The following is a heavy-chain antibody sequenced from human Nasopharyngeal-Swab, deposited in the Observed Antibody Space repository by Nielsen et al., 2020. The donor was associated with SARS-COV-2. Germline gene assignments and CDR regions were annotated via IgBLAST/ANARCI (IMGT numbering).Heavy chain of an antibody. CDR3: ANDLNSTFLSYMDF. V-gene: IGHV3-23*01. Sequence: GESLKISCAASGFTFSRFGMGGGRQAPGKGLEWVSAISASGVTTYYADSVKGRFTISRDNSKSTLYLQMNSLRAEDTAAYYCANDLNSTFLSYMDFW. D-gene: IGHD2-2*01. J-gene: IGHJ6*03. CDR1: GFTFSRFG. CDR2: ISASGVTT.